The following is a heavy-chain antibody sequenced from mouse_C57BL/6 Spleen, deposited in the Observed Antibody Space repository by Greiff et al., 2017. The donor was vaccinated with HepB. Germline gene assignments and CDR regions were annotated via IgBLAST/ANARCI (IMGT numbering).Heavy chain of an antibody. CDR3: ARQNSIYYDYDGFAY. J-gene: IGHJ3*01. D-gene: IGHD2-4*01. CDR1: GYTFTDYY. V-gene: IGHV1-26*01. CDR2: INPNNGGT. Sequence: VQLQQSGPELVKPGASVKISCKASGYTFTDYYMNWVKQSHGKSLEWIGDINPNNGGTSYNQKFKGKATLTVDKSSSTAYMELRSLTSEDSAVYYCARQNSIYYDYDGFAYWGQGTLVTVSA.